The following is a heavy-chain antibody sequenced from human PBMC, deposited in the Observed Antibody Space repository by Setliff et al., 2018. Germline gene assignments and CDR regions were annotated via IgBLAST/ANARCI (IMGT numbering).Heavy chain of an antibody. V-gene: IGHV4-39*07. Sequence: SETLSLTCAVSGGSFSSDYWGWIRQPPGKGLEWIGRIYYSGSTYYNPSLKSRVTISVDPSKNQFSLKLSSVTAADTAVYYCARVAAYSSSWYNYYYWMDVWGQGTTVTVSS. CDR2: IYYSGST. J-gene: IGHJ6*02. CDR3: ARVAAYSSSWYNYYYWMDV. D-gene: IGHD6-13*01. CDR1: GGSFSSDY.